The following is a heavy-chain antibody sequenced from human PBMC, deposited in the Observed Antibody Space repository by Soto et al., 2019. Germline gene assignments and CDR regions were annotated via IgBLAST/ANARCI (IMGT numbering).Heavy chain of an antibody. CDR1: GFTFSSYA. J-gene: IGHJ4*02. CDR2: FSGSSGST. Sequence: GGSLRLSCAASGFTFSSYAMSWVRQAPGKGLEWVSGFSGSSGSTYYADSVKGRFTISRDNSDNTLYLQMNSLRAEDTAVYYCAKDLVGTIAWYFDYWGQGTLVTVSS. V-gene: IGHV3-23*01. CDR3: AKDLVGTIAWYFDY. D-gene: IGHD1-26*01.